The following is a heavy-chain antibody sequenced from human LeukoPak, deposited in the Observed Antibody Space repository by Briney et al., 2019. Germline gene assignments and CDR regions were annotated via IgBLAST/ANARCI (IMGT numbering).Heavy chain of an antibody. Sequence: GGSLRLSCAASGFTFSNHNMDWVRQAPGKGLEWISYISGRGEAIFYADSVQGRFTISRDNAKNSIYLQMNGLTAKDTAVYYCARTYGSGSLDYGGQGTLVTVSS. CDR2: ISGRGEAI. CDR3: ARTYGSGSLDY. J-gene: IGHJ4*02. CDR1: GFTFSNHN. D-gene: IGHD2-15*01. V-gene: IGHV3-48*01.